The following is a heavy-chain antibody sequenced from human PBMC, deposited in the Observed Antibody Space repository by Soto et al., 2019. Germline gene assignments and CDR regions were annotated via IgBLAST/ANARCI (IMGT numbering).Heavy chain of an antibody. CDR1: GGSISSSNW. CDR3: ARDQLEGNWFDP. CDR2: IYHSGYT. J-gene: IGHJ5*02. D-gene: IGHD1-1*01. V-gene: IGHV4-4*02. Sequence: SETLSLTCAVSGGSISSSNWWSWVRQPPGKGLEWIGYIYHSGYTLYNPSLKSRVTISVDKSKNQFSQKLSSVTAADTAVYYCARDQLEGNWFDPWGQGTRVTVSS.